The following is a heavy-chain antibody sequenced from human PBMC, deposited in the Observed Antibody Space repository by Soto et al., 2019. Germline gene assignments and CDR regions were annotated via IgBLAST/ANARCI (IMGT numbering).Heavy chain of an antibody. Sequence: SETLSLTCAVYGGSFSGYYWSWIRQPPGKGLEWIGEINHSGSTNYNPSLKSRVTISVDTSKNQFSLKLSSVTAADTAVYYCARHLMGGFDWLGLYYYYYYMDVWGKGTTVTVSS. V-gene: IGHV4-34*01. D-gene: IGHD3-9*01. CDR2: INHSGST. CDR3: ARHLMGGFDWLGLYYYYYYMDV. CDR1: GGSFSGYY. J-gene: IGHJ6*03.